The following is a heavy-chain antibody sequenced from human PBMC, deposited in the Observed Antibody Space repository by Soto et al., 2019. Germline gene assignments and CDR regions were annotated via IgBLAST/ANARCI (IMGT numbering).Heavy chain of an antibody. Sequence: GEALKISWQCSGYTVSNFWIAWVLQLPGKGVEWMVIIYPGDYETRYRPSFHGKVTISADRSIVTAYLQWSSLDSSDSAFYFCARSPTSIPYFHXWGHVALLTVSX. J-gene: IGHJ4*01. V-gene: IGHV5-51*01. CDR2: IYPGDYET. CDR3: ARSPTSIPYFHX. CDR1: GYTVSNFW. D-gene: IGHD2-2*01.